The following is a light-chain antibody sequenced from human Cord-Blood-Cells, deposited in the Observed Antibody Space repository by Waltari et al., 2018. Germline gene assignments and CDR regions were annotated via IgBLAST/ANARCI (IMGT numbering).Light chain of an antibody. CDR2: DAS. V-gene: IGKV3-11*01. Sequence: EIVLTQSPATLSSSPGDRATLSCRASQSVSSYLAWYQQKPGQAPRLLIYDASNRATGIPARFSGSGSGTDFTLTISSLEPEDFAVYYCQQRSNWPLTFGGGTKVESK. J-gene: IGKJ4*01. CDR1: QSVSSY. CDR3: QQRSNWPLT.